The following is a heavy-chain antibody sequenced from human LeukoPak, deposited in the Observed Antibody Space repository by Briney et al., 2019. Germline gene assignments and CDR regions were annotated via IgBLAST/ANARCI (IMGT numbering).Heavy chain of an antibody. CDR3: ASGSGVYMFFDC. Sequence: GGSLRLSCAASGFTVSANYMSWVRQAPGKGLEWFSVMYRDGTTYYTESVKGRFTLSRDYSRSTLYLQMNSLRAEDTAVYYCASGSGVYMFFDCWGQGTLVTVSS. CDR1: GFTVSANY. D-gene: IGHD3-10*01. J-gene: IGHJ4*02. V-gene: IGHV3-53*01. CDR2: MYRDGTT.